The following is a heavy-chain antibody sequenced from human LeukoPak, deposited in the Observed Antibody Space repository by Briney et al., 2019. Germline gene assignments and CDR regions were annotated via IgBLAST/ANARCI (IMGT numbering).Heavy chain of an antibody. J-gene: IGHJ5*02. CDR3: ARDSSSWYGGVSWFDP. CDR1: GGSISSYY. CDR2: INHSGST. V-gene: IGHV4-34*01. Sequence: SETLSLTCTVSGGSISSYYWSWIRQPPGKGLEWIGEINHSGSTNYNPSLKSRVAISVDTSKNQFSLKLSSVTAADTAVYYCARDSSSWYGGVSWFDPWGQGTLVTVSS. D-gene: IGHD6-13*01.